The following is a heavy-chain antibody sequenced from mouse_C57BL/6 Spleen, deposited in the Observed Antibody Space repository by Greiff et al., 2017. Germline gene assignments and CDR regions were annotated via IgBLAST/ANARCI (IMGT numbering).Heavy chain of an antibody. D-gene: IGHD1-1*01. CDR3: ARETTVVRDFGY. V-gene: IGHV5-17*01. Sequence: VQLQESGGGLVKPGASLKLSCAASGFTFSDYGMHWVRQAPEKGLEWVAYISSGSSTIYYADTVKGRCTISRDNAKNTRFLQMTSLRSEDTAMYYCARETTVVRDFGYWGQGTTLTVSS. CDR2: ISSGSSTI. J-gene: IGHJ2*01. CDR1: GFTFSDYG.